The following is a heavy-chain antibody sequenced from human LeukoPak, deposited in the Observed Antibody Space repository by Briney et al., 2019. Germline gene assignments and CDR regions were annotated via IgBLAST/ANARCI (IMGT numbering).Heavy chain of an antibody. CDR2: IYPGDSDT. D-gene: IGHD3-3*01. J-gene: IGHJ3*02. V-gene: IGHV5-51*01. Sequence: GESLKISCKGSGYSFTSYWLGWVRQMPGKGLEWMGIIYPGDSDTRYSPSFQGQVTISADKSISTAYLQWSSLKASDTAMYYCARRVAVLRFLEWLPDAFEIWGQGTMVTVSS. CDR3: ARRVAVLRFLEWLPDAFEI. CDR1: GYSFTSYW.